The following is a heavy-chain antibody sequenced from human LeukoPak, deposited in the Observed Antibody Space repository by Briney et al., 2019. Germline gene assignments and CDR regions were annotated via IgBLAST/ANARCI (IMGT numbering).Heavy chain of an antibody. CDR1: GGSISSSSAY. CDR3: VSPRGFSYGYFDY. D-gene: IGHD5-18*01. Sequence: PSETMSLTCTVSGGSISSSSAYWGWIRQPPGKGLEWIGSIYYSKNTYYNPSLKSRVTISADTSKNQFSLTLGSVSATDTAVYYCVSPRGFSYGYFDYWGQGTLCTVSS. V-gene: IGHV4-39*01. CDR2: IYYSKNT. J-gene: IGHJ4*02.